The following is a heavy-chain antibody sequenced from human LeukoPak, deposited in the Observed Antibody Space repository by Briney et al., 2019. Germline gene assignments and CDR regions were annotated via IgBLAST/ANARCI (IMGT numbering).Heavy chain of an antibody. V-gene: IGHV1-69*02. CDR3: ARGVSSYPTDAFDI. D-gene: IGHD2-8*01. J-gene: IGHJ3*02. Sequence: SVKVSCKASGGTFSSYTISWVRQAPGQGLEWMGRIIPILGIANHAQKFQGRVTITADKSTSTAYMELSSLRSEDTAVYYCARGVSSYPTDAFDIWGQGTMVTVSS. CDR1: GGTFSSYT. CDR2: IIPILGIA.